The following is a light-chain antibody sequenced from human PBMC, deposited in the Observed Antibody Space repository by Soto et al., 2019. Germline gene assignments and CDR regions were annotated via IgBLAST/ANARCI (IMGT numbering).Light chain of an antibody. CDR2: EVS. Sequence: DIVLTQTPLSSPVTLGQPASISCRSSQSLAHSDGNTYLNWLQQRPGQPPRLLIYEVSNRFSGVPDRFSGSGAGTDVTLEISRVEAEDVGVYYCMQTAQFPLTFGGGTKVVIK. CDR1: QSLAHSDGNTY. CDR3: MQTAQFPLT. V-gene: IGKV2-24*01. J-gene: IGKJ4*01.